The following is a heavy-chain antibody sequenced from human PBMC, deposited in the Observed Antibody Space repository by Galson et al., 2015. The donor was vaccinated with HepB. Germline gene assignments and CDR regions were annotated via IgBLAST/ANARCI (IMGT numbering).Heavy chain of an antibody. V-gene: IGHV3-48*01. CDR1: GFTFSSYS. J-gene: IGHJ6*02. D-gene: IGHD3-9*01. CDR3: ARVFLLTGYYLVGVVGMDV. CDR2: ISSSSSTI. Sequence: SLRLSCAASGFTFSSYSMNWVRQAPGKGLEWVSYISSSSSTIYYADSVKGRFTISRDNAKNSLYLQMNSLRAEDTAVYYCARVFLLTGYYLVGVVGMDVWGQGTTVTVSS.